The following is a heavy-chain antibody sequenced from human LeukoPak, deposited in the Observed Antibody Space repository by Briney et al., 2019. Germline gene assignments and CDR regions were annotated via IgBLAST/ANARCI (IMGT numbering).Heavy chain of an antibody. Sequence: SETLSLTCAVYGGSFSGYYWSWIRQPAGKGLEWIGRIYTSGSTNYNPSLKSRVTMSVDTSKNQFSLKLSSVTAADTAVYYCAGTYYYDSSGYYKYYFDYWGQGTLVTVSS. V-gene: IGHV4-59*10. CDR1: GGSFSGYY. D-gene: IGHD3-22*01. CDR2: IYTSGST. J-gene: IGHJ4*02. CDR3: AGTYYYDSSGYYKYYFDY.